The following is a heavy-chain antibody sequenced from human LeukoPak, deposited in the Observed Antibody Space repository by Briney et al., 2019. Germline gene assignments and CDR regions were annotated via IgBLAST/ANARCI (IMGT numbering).Heavy chain of an antibody. CDR3: ARLDFGYSYGSSLDY. D-gene: IGHD5-18*01. CDR1: GGSISSSSYY. J-gene: IGHJ4*02. V-gene: IGHV4-39*01. CDR2: IYYSGST. Sequence: SETLSLTCTVSGGSISSSSYYWGWIRQPPGKGLEWIGSIYYSGSTYYNPSLKSRVTISVDTSKNQISLKLSSVTAADTAVYYCARLDFGYSYGSSLDYWGQGTLVTVSS.